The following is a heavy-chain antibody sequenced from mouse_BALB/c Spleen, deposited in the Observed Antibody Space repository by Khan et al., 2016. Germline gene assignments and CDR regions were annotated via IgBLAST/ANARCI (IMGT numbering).Heavy chain of an antibody. CDR3: ARKNFGSSYWYFDV. D-gene: IGHD1-1*01. J-gene: IGHJ1*01. V-gene: IGHV1S41*01. CDR1: GYTFTSYW. CDR2: IAPGSGST. Sequence: DLVKPGASVKLSCKASGYTFTSYWINWIKQRPGQGLEWIGRIAPGSGSTYYNEMFKGKATLTVDTSSSTAYIQLSSLSSEDSAVSFCARKNFGSSYWYFDVWGAGTTVTVSS.